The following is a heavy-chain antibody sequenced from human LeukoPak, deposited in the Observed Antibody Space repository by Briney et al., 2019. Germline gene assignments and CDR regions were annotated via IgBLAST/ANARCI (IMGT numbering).Heavy chain of an antibody. CDR2: IYYSGST. V-gene: IGHV4-31*03. CDR3: ARVGGSGAYGMDV. D-gene: IGHD3-10*01. Sequence: SETLSLTCIVSGGSISSGGYYWSWIRQHPGKGLEWIGYIYYSGSTYYNPSLKSRVTISVDTSKNQFSLKLSSVTAADTAVYYCARVGGSGAYGMDVWGQGTTVTVSS. CDR1: GGSISSGGYY. J-gene: IGHJ6*02.